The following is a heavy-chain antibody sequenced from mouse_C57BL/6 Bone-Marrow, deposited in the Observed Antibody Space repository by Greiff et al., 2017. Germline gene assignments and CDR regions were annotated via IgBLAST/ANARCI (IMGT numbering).Heavy chain of an antibody. V-gene: IGHV8-8*01. D-gene: IGHD1-1*01. Sequence: QVTLKVSGPGILQPSQTLSLTCSSSGFSLSTFGMGVGWIRQPSGKGLEWLAHIWWDDDKYYNPALKSRLTISKDTYKNQVFLKSANVDTADTATYYCARSYYGRHAWDYWGQGTTLTVSS. J-gene: IGHJ2*01. CDR1: GFSLSTFGMG. CDR2: IWWDDDK. CDR3: ARSYYGRHAWDY.